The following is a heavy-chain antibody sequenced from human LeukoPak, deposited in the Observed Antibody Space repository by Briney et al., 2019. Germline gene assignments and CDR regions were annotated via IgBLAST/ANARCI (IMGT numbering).Heavy chain of an antibody. Sequence: PSETLSLTCTVSGGSISSYYWSWIRQLPGKGLEWIGYIYYSGSTNYNPSLKSRVTISVDTSKNQFSLKLTSVTAADTAVYYCASLNYGSGSFDYWGQGTLVTVSS. J-gene: IGHJ4*02. D-gene: IGHD3-10*01. V-gene: IGHV4-59*01. CDR1: GGSISSYY. CDR3: ASLNYGSGSFDY. CDR2: IYYSGST.